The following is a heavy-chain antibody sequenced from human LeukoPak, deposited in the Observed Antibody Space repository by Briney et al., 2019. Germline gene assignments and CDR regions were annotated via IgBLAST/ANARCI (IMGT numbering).Heavy chain of an antibody. D-gene: IGHD2-2*01. V-gene: IGHV1-69*13. Sequence: ASVKVSCKAFGYIFTSYYMHWVRQAPGQGLEWMGGIIPIFGTANYAQKFQGRVTITADESTSTAYMELSSLRSEDTAVYYCARVWDCSSTSCPYWYFDLWGRGTLVTVSS. CDR3: ARVWDCSSTSCPYWYFDL. J-gene: IGHJ2*01. CDR1: GYIFTSYY. CDR2: IIPIFGTA.